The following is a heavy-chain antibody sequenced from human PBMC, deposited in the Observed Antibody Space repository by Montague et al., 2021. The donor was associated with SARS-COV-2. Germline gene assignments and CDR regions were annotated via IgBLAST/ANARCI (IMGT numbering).Heavy chain of an antibody. J-gene: IGHJ5*02. V-gene: IGHV4-61*02. CDR3: ARDGYSSGCNGLNWFDP. D-gene: IGHD6-25*01. CDR1: IGSISSGSYY. CDR2: IYTSGNT. Sequence: TLSLTCTVSIGSISSGSYYWSWIRQPAGKGLEWIRRIYTSGNTNYSPSLKSRVTISVDTSKNQFSLKLISVTAADTAVYYSARDGYSSGCNGLNWFDPWGQGTLVTVSS.